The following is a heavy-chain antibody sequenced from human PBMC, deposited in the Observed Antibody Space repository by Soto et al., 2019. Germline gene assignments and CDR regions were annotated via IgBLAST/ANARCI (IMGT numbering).Heavy chain of an antibody. J-gene: IGHJ3*02. Sequence: ASVKVSCKASGYTFTSYGISWVRQAPGQGLEWMGWINPSGGSTSYAQKFQGRVTMTRDTSTSTVYMELSSLRSEDTAVYYCARARAFDIWGQGTMVTVSS. V-gene: IGHV1-46*01. CDR1: GYTFTSYG. CDR3: ARARAFDI. CDR2: INPSGGST.